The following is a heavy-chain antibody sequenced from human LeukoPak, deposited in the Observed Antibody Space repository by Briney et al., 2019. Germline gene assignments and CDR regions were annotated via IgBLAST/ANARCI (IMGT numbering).Heavy chain of an antibody. CDR2: IYYSGGI. V-gene: IGHV4-28*05. J-gene: IGHJ5*02. D-gene: IGHD3-10*01. Sequence: PSDTLSLTCSVSDYSISKSHWRGWIRPPPGKRLEWIGNIYYSGGIYYNPSLKSRVTISVDTSKNQFSLKVTSVTAADTAVYYCARVEASLFDPWGQGTLVTVSS. CDR1: DYSISKSHW. CDR3: ARVEASLFDP.